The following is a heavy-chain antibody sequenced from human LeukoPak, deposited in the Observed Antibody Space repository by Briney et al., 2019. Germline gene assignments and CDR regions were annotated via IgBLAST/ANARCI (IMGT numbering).Heavy chain of an antibody. Sequence: PGGSLRLSCAAPGFIFDNYAIHWVRQAPGEGLEWVSLTSGDGGSTFYADSVRGRFTISRDNTRKSLCLQMSSLRSEDTALYYCARESETSGWYDYWGQGTLVTVSS. CDR2: TSGDGGST. CDR3: ARESETSGWYDY. CDR1: GFIFDNYA. V-gene: IGHV3-43*02. D-gene: IGHD6-19*01. J-gene: IGHJ4*02.